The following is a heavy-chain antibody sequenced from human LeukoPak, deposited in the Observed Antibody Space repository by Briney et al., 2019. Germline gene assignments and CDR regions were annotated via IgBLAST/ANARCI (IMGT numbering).Heavy chain of an antibody. Sequence: SGPTLVKPSETLSLTCTVSGASVSSAGYWSWIRQPPGKGVEWIAHIYNGVNTNYNPSLKSRVTISVDTSKNQFSLRLNSVTAADTAVYYCARSRAFNSGAFDPWGQGSLVTVSS. V-gene: IGHV4-61*08. J-gene: IGHJ5*02. CDR1: GASVSSAGY. D-gene: IGHD1-26*01. CDR3: ARSRAFNSGAFDP. CDR2: IYNGVNT.